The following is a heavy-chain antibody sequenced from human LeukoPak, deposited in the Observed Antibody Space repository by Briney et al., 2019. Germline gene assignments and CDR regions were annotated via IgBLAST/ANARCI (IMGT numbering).Heavy chain of an antibody. V-gene: IGHV3-74*01. J-gene: IGHJ4*02. CDR2: INSDGSTT. Sequence: GGSLRLSCAASGFTLSGSWMHWVRQAPGKGLVWVSRINSDGSTTAYADSVKGRFTISRDNAKNTLYLQMNSLRAEDTAVYYCARDDYGGNDYFDYWGRGTLVTVSS. D-gene: IGHD4-23*01. CDR3: ARDDYGGNDYFDY. CDR1: GFTLSGSW.